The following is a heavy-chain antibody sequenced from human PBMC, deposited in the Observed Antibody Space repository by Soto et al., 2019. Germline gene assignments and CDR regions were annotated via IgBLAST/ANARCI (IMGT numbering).Heavy chain of an antibody. CDR3: ARVVPEYYYDSSGYYYFDH. CDR1: GGSISSGGYY. CDR2: IYYSGST. V-gene: IGHV4-31*03. Sequence: PSETLSLTCTVSGGSISSGGYYWSWIRQHPGKGLEWIGYIYYSGSTYYNPSLKSRVTISVDTSKNQFSLKLSSVTAADTAVYYCARVVPEYYYDSSGYYYFDHWGQGTLVTVSS. D-gene: IGHD3-22*01. J-gene: IGHJ4*02.